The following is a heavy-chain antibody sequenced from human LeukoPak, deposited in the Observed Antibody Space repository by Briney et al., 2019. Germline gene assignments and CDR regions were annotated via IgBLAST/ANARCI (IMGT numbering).Heavy chain of an antibody. J-gene: IGHJ4*02. CDR1: GGAITNYY. CDR3: AASVSRSSSYFDY. D-gene: IGHD6-6*01. Sequence: PSETLSLTCGVSGGAITNYYWNWIRQAPGKGLEWLGYIYYTGSTTYNPSVKSRITISLDTSKKQISLKLRSVTAADTAVYYCAASVSRSSSYFDYWGQGTLVTVSS. CDR2: IYYTGST. V-gene: IGHV4-59*03.